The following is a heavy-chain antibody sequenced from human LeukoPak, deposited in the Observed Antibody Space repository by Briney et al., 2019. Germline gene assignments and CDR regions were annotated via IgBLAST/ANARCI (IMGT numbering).Heavy chain of an antibody. CDR3: AKDRLGGPYFFHY. CDR2: ISTSSSYI. V-gene: IGHV3-21*04. CDR1: GFTFSSYS. D-gene: IGHD3-16*01. J-gene: IGHJ4*02. Sequence: SGGSLRLSCAASGFTFSSYSMNWVRQAPGKGLEWVSCISTSSSYIYYADSVKGRFTISRDNSKNTLYLQINSLRAEDTAVYFCAKDRLGGPYFFHYWGQGTLVTVSS.